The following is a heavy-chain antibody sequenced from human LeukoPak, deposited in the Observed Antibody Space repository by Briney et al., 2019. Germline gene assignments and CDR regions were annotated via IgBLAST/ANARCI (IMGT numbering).Heavy chain of an antibody. CDR3: ARDGGLNTNFDY. V-gene: IGHV3-21*01. CDR1: GFTFSSYS. D-gene: IGHD2-15*01. J-gene: IGHJ4*02. CDR2: ISSSSGYI. Sequence: GGSLRLSCAASGFTFSSYSMNWVRQAPGKGLEGVSFISSSSGYIFYADSVKGRFTISRDNAKNSLYLQMNILRAEDTAVYYCARDGGLNTNFDYWGQGTLVTVSS.